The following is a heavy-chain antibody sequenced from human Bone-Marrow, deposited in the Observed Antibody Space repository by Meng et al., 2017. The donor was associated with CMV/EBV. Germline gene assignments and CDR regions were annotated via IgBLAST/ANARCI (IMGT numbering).Heavy chain of an antibody. D-gene: IGHD3-22*01. CDR3: AREGYYDSSGSDAFEI. V-gene: IGHV4-39*07. CDR1: GGSISSSSYY. CDR2: IYYSGST. J-gene: IGHJ3*02. Sequence: SETLSLTCTVSGGSISSSSYYWGWIRQPPGKGLEWIGSIYYSGSTYYNPSLKSRVTISVDTSKNQFSLKLSSVTAADTAVYYCAREGYYDSSGSDAFEIWGQGTVVTVSS.